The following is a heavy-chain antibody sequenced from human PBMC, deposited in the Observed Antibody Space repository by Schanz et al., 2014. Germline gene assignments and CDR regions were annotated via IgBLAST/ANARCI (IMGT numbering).Heavy chain of an antibody. CDR2: IHYSGST. D-gene: IGHD3-22*01. CDR3: ARLNYDSSGYPYYYGMDV. CDR1: GGSIRNYY. V-gene: IGHV4-59*08. J-gene: IGHJ6*02. Sequence: QVQLQESGPGLVKPSETLSLTCSVSGGSIRNYYWNWIRQPPGKGVEWIGYIHYSGSTNYNPSLESRVAMSVDTPKNQFPRKLSSVTAADTAVYYCARLNYDSSGYPYYYGMDVWGQGTTVTVSS.